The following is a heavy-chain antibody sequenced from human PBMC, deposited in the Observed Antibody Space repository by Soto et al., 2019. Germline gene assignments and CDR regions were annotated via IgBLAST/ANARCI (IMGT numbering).Heavy chain of an antibody. CDR3: ARDRIRMVRGVIIS. J-gene: IGHJ5*02. Sequence: GSLRLSCAASGFTFSSYSMNWVRQAPGKGLEWVSSISSSSSYIYYADSVKGRFTISRDNAKNSLYLQMNSLRAEDTAVYYCARDRIRMVRGVIISSGQGTLVTVSS. CDR1: GFTFSSYS. D-gene: IGHD3-10*01. V-gene: IGHV3-21*01. CDR2: ISSSSSYI.